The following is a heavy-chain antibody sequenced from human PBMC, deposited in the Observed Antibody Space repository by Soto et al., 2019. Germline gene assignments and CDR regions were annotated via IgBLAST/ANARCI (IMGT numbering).Heavy chain of an antibody. D-gene: IGHD3-16*01. J-gene: IGHJ4*02. CDR3: ARGRELGYFDY. V-gene: IGHV1-69*02. CDR2: IIPILGIA. CDR1: GGTFSSYT. Sequence: QFQLVQSGAEVKKPGSSVKVSCKASGGTFSSYTISWVRQAPGQGLEWRGRIIPILGIANYAQKFQGRVTITADKSTSTAYMELSSLRSEDTAVYYCARGRELGYFDYWGQGTLVTVSS.